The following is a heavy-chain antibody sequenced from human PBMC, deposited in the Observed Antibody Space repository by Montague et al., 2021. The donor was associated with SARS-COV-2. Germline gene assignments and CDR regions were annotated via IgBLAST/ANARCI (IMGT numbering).Heavy chain of an antibody. D-gene: IGHD2-15*01. CDR2: INSDGSST. Sequence: SLRLSCAASGFTFSSYWMHWVRQAPGKGLVWVSRINSDGSSTSYADSXXGRFTISRDNAKNTLYLQMNSLRAEDTAVYYCTSSVRQIVVVVAATVGDMDVWGQGTTVTVSS. CDR1: GFTFSSYW. V-gene: IGHV3-74*01. CDR3: TSSVRQIVVVVAATVGDMDV. J-gene: IGHJ6*02.